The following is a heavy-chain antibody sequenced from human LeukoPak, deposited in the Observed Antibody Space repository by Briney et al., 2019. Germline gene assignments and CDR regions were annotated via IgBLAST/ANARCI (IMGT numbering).Heavy chain of an antibody. Sequence: IRQPXXXXLEWVGYIYFSGYTYYNPSLRSRVSISIDTSKDRFSLNLNSVTAADTAVYYCTRVANGDYFDFWGQGTLVTVSS. J-gene: IGHJ4*02. CDR2: IYFSGYT. CDR3: TRVANGDYFDF. V-gene: IGHV4-30-4*01. D-gene: IGHD4-17*01.